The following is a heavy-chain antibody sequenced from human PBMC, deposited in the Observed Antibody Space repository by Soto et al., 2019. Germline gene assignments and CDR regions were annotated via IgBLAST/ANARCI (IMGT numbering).Heavy chain of an antibody. CDR2: IYYSGST. J-gene: IGHJ6*03. Sequence: QVQLQESGPGLVKPSQTLSLTCTVSGGSISSGGYYWSWIRQHPGKGLEWIGYIYYSGSTYYNPSLKSRVTISVDTSKNQFSLKLSSVTAADTAVYYCAASYCTNGVCHPRNYYYYMDVWGKGTTVTVSS. D-gene: IGHD2-8*01. V-gene: IGHV4-31*03. CDR3: AASYCTNGVCHPRNYYYYMDV. CDR1: GGSISSGGYY.